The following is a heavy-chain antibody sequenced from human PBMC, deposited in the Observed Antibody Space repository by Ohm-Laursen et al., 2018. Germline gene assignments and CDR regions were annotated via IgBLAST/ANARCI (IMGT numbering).Heavy chain of an antibody. CDR1: GFTFSSYE. CDR3: ARDPVRGLTDY. Sequence: SLRLSCTASGFTFSSYEMNWVRQAPGKGLEWVSYISSSGSTIHYASVKGRFTISRDNAKNSLYLQMNSLRAEDTAVYHCARDPVRGLTDYWGQGTLVTVSS. CDR2: ISSSGSTI. J-gene: IGHJ4*02. D-gene: IGHD3-16*01. V-gene: IGHV3-48*03.